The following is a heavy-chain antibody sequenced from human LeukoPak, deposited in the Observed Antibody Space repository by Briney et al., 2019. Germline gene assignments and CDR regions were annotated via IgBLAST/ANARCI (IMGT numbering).Heavy chain of an antibody. D-gene: IGHD6-19*01. CDR2: IYYSGST. J-gene: IGHJ4*02. CDR1: GGSISSSSYY. CDR3: ARHVGIGAVPGDRRGGLDY. V-gene: IGHV4-39*01. Sequence: PSETLSLTCTVSGGSISSSSYYWGWIRQPPGKGLEWIGSIYYSGSTYYNPSLKSRVTISVDTSKNQFSLKLTSVTATDTAVYYCARHVGIGAVPGDRRGGLDYWGQGSLVTVSS.